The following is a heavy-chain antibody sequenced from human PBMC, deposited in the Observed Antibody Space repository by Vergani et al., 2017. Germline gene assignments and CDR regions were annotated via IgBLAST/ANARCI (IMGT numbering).Heavy chain of an antibody. J-gene: IGHJ5*02. CDR1: GFTFSNAW. CDR3: TTELWFGELCEGWFDP. D-gene: IGHD3-10*01. CDR2: IKSKTDGGTT. V-gene: IGHV3-15*01. Sequence: EVQLVESGGGLVKPGGSLRLSCAASGFTFSNAWMSWVRQAPGKGLEWVGRIKSKTDGGTTDYAATVKGRFTISRDDSKNTLYMQMNSLKTEDTAVYYCTTELWFGELCEGWFDPWGQGTLVTVSS.